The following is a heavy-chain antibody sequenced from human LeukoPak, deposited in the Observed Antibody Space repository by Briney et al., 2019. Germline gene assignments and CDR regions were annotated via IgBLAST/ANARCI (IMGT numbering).Heavy chain of an antibody. J-gene: IGHJ6*03. V-gene: IGHV4-4*07. D-gene: IGHD3-22*01. CDR3: ARGLYDSTGYPKKYFYYMDV. Sequence: PSETLSLTCTVSDGSISSYYWSWIRQPAGKGLELIRRFYTSGNTNYHPSLRSRVTMSVDTSKNQFSLKLSSVTAAGTAVYYCARGLYDSTGYPKKYFYYMDVWGKGTTVVVSS. CDR1: DGSISSYY. CDR2: FYTSGNT.